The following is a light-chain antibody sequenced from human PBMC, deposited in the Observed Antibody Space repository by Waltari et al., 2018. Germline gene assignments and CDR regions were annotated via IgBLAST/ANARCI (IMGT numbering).Light chain of an antibody. CDR3: CSYTTSRTLI. CDR1: SSDVGTYNL. J-gene: IGLJ2*01. CDR2: EVS. V-gene: IGLV2-23*02. Sequence: QSALTQPASVSGSPGQSITISCTGTSSDVGTYNLVSWYQQHPGKAPKLLISEVSKRPSGVSNRFSGSKSGNTASLTISGLQAEDEADYYCCSYTTSRTLIFGGGTKLTVL.